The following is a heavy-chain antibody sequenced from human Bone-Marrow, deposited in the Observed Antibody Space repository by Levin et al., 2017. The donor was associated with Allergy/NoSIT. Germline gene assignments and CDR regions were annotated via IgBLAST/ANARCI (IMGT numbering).Heavy chain of an antibody. Sequence: TLSLTCTFSGFSLSVGGVAVGWFRQPPGKALEWLALIYRDDDKRYIPSLQNRLTITRDTSKNQVVLTLTNMGPADTGTYFCAHTPVASVWYFDYWGQGALVTVSS. V-gene: IGHV2-5*02. D-gene: IGHD5/OR15-5a*01. CDR2: IYRDDDK. CDR1: GFSLSVGGVA. CDR3: AHTPVASVWYFDY. J-gene: IGHJ4*02.